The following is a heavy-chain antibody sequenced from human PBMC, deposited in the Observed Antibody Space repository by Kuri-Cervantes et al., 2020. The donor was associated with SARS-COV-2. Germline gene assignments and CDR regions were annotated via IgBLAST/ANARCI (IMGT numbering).Heavy chain of an antibody. J-gene: IGHJ3*02. Sequence: GGSLRLSCAASGFTFSSYSMNWVRQAPGKGLEWVSSISSSSYIYYAESVKGRFTISRDNAKNSLYLQMNSLRAEDTAVYYCTTDPDIVVVPAAAIRGAAFDIWGQGTMITVSS. CDR2: ISSSSYI. D-gene: IGHD2-2*01. CDR3: TTDPDIVVVPAAAIRGAAFDI. CDR1: GFTFSSYS. V-gene: IGHV3-21*01.